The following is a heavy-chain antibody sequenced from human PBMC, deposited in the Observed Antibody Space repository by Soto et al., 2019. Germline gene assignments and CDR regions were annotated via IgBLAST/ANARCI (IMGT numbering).Heavy chain of an antibody. CDR3: AKGTYGDYDL. CDR2: ISASGAST. J-gene: IGHJ2*01. V-gene: IGHV3-23*01. CDR1: GFTFSSYA. D-gene: IGHD4-17*01. Sequence: EVQLLESGGGLVQPGGSLRLSCAASGFTFSSYAMSWVRQGPGKGLEWVSAISASGASTYYADYVKGRFTISRDNSRNTLYMEMNSLRAEDTAVYYCAKGTYGDYDLWGRGTLVTVSS.